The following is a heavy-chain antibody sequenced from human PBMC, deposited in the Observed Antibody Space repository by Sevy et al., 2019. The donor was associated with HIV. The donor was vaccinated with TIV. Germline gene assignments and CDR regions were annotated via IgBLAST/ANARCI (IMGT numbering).Heavy chain of an antibody. CDR3: ARTRHYYDSSGYYQWDVFDI. CDR2: IYTDGST. J-gene: IGHJ3*02. D-gene: IGHD3-22*01. CDR1: GFTVSSNY. Sequence: GGSLRLSCAVSGFTVSSNYMNWVRQAPGKGLEWVSVIYTDGSTYYADSVKGRFTISSHNSENTLSLQMNSLRVEDTAVYYCARTRHYYDSSGYYQWDVFDIWGQGTMVTVSS. V-gene: IGHV3-53*04.